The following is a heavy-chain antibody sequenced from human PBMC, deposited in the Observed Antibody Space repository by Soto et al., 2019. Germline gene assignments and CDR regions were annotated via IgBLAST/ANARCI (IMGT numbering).Heavy chain of an antibody. CDR2: IYHSGRT. J-gene: IGHJ6*02. D-gene: IGHD6-13*01. Sequence: QVQLQESGPGLVKPSGTLSLTCAVSGGSISSSNWWSWVRQPPGKGLEWIGEIYHSGRTNYNPSLKSRVTISVDKSKNQFSLKLSSVTAADTAVYYCATQEPGYSSSWDYYYYGMDVWGQWTTVTVSS. CDR1: GGSISSSNW. V-gene: IGHV4-4*02. CDR3: ATQEPGYSSSWDYYYYGMDV.